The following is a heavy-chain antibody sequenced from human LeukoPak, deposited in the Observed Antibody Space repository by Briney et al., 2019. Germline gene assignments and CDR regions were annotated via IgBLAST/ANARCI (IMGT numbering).Heavy chain of an antibody. CDR1: GGSFRGYY. J-gene: IGHJ4*02. CDR2: INHSGST. CDR3: ARGGVSSSQYYFDY. V-gene: IGHV4-34*01. D-gene: IGHD6-13*01. Sequence: SETLSLTCAVYGGSFRGYYWSWIRQPPGKGLEWIGEINHSGSTNYNPSLKSRVTISVDTSKNQFSLKLSSVTAADTAVYYCARGGVSSSQYYFDYWGQGTLVTVSS.